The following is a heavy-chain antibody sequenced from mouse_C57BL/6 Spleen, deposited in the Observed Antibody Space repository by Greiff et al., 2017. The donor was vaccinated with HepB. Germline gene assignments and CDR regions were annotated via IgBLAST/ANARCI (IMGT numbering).Heavy chain of an antibody. D-gene: IGHD2-5*01. CDR1: GFTFSSYA. J-gene: IGHJ4*01. CDR2: ISSGGDYI. CDR3: TREGSNYVRYAMDY. V-gene: IGHV5-9-1*02. Sequence: EVKVVESGEGLVKPGGSLKLSCAASGFTFSSYAMSWVRQTPEKRLEWVAYISSGGDYIYYADTVKGRFTISRDNARNTLYLQMSSLKSEDTAMYYCTREGSNYVRYAMDYWGQGTSVTVSS.